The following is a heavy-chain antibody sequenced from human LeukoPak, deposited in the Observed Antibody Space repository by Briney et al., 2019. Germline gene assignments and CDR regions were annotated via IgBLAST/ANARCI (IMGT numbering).Heavy chain of an antibody. D-gene: IGHD6-19*01. CDR2: INPNSGGT. Sequence: ASVKVSCKASGYTFTGYYMHWARQAPGQGLEWMGWINPNSGGTNYAQKFQGWVTMTRDTSISTAYMELSRLRSDDTAVYYCARDDGSGWPSYWGQGTLVTVSS. CDR1: GYTFTGYY. CDR3: ARDDGSGWPSY. V-gene: IGHV1-2*04. J-gene: IGHJ4*02.